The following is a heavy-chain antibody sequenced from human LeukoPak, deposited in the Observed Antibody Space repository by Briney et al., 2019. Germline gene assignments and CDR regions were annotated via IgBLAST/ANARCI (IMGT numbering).Heavy chain of an antibody. D-gene: IGHD2-2*02. J-gene: IGHJ4*02. CDR3: AREGCSSTSCYTRPFDY. Sequence: SETLSLTCTVSGGSISSHYWSWIRQPPGKGLEWIGYIYYSGSTNYNPSLKSRVTISVDTSKNHFSLKLSSVTAADTAVYCCAREGCSSTSCYTRPFDYWGQGTLVTVSS. CDR2: IYYSGST. CDR1: GGSISSHY. V-gene: IGHV4-59*11.